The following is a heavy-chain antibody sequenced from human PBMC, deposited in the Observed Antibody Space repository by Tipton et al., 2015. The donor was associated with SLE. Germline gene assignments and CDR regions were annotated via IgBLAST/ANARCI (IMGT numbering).Heavy chain of an antibody. CDR1: GFTFSSYW. Sequence: SLRLSCTASGFTFSSYWMHWVRQPPGKGLVWVSEIDPNGSPTNYADSVKDRFTISRDNAKNTLFLEMNSLRVDDTAVYYCASLSAPSDYWGQGTLVTVSS. J-gene: IGHJ4*02. CDR3: ASLSAPSDY. V-gene: IGHV3-74*01. CDR2: IDPNGSPT.